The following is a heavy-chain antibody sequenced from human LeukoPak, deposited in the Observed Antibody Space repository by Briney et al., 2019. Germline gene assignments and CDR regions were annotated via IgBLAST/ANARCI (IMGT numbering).Heavy chain of an antibody. CDR2: INHSGST. Sequence: SETLSLTCAVYGGSFSGYYWSWIRLPPGKGLEWIGEINHSGSTNYNPSLKSRVTISVDTSKNQFSLKLSSVTAADTAVYYCARRPAGIAAAGYFDYWGQGTLVTVSS. CDR3: ARRPAGIAAAGYFDY. V-gene: IGHV4-34*01. D-gene: IGHD6-13*01. CDR1: GGSFSGYY. J-gene: IGHJ4*02.